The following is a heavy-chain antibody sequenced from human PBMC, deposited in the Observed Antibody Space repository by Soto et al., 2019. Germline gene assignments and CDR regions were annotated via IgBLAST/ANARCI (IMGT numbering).Heavy chain of an antibody. J-gene: IGHJ6*02. Sequence: GESLKISCKGSGFSFSSYWIGWVRQMPGKGLEWMGIIYPSDSDTRYSPSFQGQVTISADKSINTAYLQWSSLKASDTAMYYCARRSGDYVTDEYYGMDVWGQGTTVPVYS. CDR3: ARRSGDYVTDEYYGMDV. CDR2: IYPSDSDT. D-gene: IGHD4-17*01. CDR1: GFSFSSYW. V-gene: IGHV5-51*01.